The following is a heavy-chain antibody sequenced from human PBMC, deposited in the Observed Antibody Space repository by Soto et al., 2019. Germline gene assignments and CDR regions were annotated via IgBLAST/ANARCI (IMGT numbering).Heavy chain of an antibody. Sequence: PGGSLRLSCAGSGFTFRDYYMTWSRQAPGKGLEWVSYISYGSDYTNYAYSVKGRFTISRDNAKSSLFLQMNNLRTEDTAVYFCARDPNNSSSWWLDPWGRGVMVTVYS. V-gene: IGHV3-11*06. CDR2: ISYGSDYT. J-gene: IGHJ5*02. CDR3: ARDPNNSSSWWLDP. D-gene: IGHD6-6*01. CDR1: GFTFRDYY.